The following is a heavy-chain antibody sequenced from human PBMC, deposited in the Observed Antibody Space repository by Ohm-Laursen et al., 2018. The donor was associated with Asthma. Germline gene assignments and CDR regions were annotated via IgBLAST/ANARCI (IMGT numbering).Heavy chain of an antibody. CDR1: GFTFSSYG. V-gene: IGHV3-33*01. CDR2: MWYDGSNK. CDR3: ARTTTYYYYGMDV. D-gene: IGHD1-1*01. J-gene: IGHJ6*02. Sequence: SSLRLSCAASGFTFSSYGMHWVRQAPGKGLEWVAVMWYDGSNKYYADSVKGRFTISRDNSKNTLYLQMNSLRAEDTAVYYCARTTTYYYYGMDVWGQGTTVTVSS.